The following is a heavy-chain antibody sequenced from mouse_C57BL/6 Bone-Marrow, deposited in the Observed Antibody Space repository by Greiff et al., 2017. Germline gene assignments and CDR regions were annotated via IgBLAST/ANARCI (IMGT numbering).Heavy chain of an antibody. J-gene: IGHJ4*01. CDR1: GYTFTSYW. V-gene: IGHV1-55*01. CDR3: ARNIWLSMDY. D-gene: IGHD1-1*02. CDR2: IYPGSGST. Sequence: VQPPQHAAELVHPRASVKMSCKASGYTFTSYWITWVKQRPGQGLEWIGDIYPGSGSTNYNEKFKSKATLTVDTSSSTAYMQLSSLTSEDSAVYYCARNIWLSMDYWGQGTSVTVSS.